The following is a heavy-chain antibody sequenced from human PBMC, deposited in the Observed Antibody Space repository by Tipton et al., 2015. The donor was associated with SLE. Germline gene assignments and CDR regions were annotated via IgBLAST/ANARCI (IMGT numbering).Heavy chain of an antibody. CDR2: ISAYNGNT. V-gene: IGHV1-18*01. J-gene: IGHJ5*02. CDR1: GYTFTSYG. D-gene: IGHD3-10*01. Sequence: QLVQSGAEVKKPGASVKVSCKASGYTFTSYGISWVRQAPGQGLEWMGWISAYNGNTNYAQKLQGRVTMTTDTSTSTAYMELRSLRSDDTAVYYCARDLSSMVRGVIIIGWFDPWGQGTLVTVSS. CDR3: ARDLSSMVRGVIIIGWFDP.